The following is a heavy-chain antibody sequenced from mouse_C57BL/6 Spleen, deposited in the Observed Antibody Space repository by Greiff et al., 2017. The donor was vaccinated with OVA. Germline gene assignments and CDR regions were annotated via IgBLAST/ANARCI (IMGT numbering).Heavy chain of an antibody. CDR1: GYTFTSYW. J-gene: IGHJ4*01. D-gene: IGHD4-1*01. CDR3: ARLTGTPYYAMDY. V-gene: IGHV1-59*01. Sequence: QVQLQQPGAELVRPGTSVKLSCKASGYTFTSYWMHWVKQRPGQGLEWIGVIDPSDSSTNYNQQFKGKATLTVDTYSSTAYMQLSSLTSEDSAVYYCARLTGTPYYAMDYWGQGTSVTVSS. CDR2: IDPSDSST.